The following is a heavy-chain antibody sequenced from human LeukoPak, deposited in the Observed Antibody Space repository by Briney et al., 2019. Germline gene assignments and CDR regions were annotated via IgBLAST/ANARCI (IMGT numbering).Heavy chain of an antibody. V-gene: IGHV3-30*18. CDR3: AKDVIKGSPLWVDYFDY. CDR2: ISYDGSNK. J-gene: IGHJ4*02. CDR1: GFTFSSYG. D-gene: IGHD5-18*01. Sequence: GGSLRLSCAASGFTFSSYGMHWVRQAPGKGLEWVAVISYDGSNKYCADSVKGRFTISRDNSKNTLYLQMNSLRAEDTAVYYCAKDVIKGSPLWVDYFDYWGQGTLVTVSS.